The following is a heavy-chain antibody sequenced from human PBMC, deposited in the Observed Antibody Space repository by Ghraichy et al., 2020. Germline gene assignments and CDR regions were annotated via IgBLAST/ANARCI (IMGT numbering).Heavy chain of an antibody. J-gene: IGHJ4*02. CDR3: ARGWGRFDS. V-gene: IGHV3-7*01. CDR1: GFAYNSYW. D-gene: IGHD2-21*02. CDR2: IKYDGSEE. Sequence: GESLNISCAASGFAYNSYWMNCVRQAPGKGLEWVAYIKYDGSEEYYVDSVKGRFAISRDNAKNSLFLQMNSLRAEDTAVYYCARGWGRFDSWGQGTLVTVSS.